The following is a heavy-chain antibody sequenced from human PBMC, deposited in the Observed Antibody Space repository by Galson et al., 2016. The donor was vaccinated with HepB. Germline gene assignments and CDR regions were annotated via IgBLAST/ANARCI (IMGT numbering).Heavy chain of an antibody. Sequence: SLRLSCAASGFNFRDYAMSWVRQAPGKGLGWISAISSTTGTTYYTDSVKGRFTISKDISKNTLFLHMNSLRAEDTAIYHCAKDKGPLVGPTRHRGQGALGILSS. V-gene: IGHV3-23*01. CDR1: GFNFRDYA. CDR2: ISSTTGTT. J-gene: IGHJ4*02. D-gene: IGHD2-15*01. CDR3: AKDKGPLVGPTRH.